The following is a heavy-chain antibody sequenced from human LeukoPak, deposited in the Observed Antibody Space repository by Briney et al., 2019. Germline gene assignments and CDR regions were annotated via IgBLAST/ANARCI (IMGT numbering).Heavy chain of an antibody. CDR1: GFTFSSYV. CDR2: ISGSGGST. CDR3: AKPAYYDSNGYYSPFDY. J-gene: IGHJ4*02. Sequence: GGSLRLSCAASGFTFSSYVMSWVRQAPGKGLEWASAISGSGGSTYYADFVKGRFTISRDNSKNTVYLQMNSLRAEDTAVYYCAKPAYYDSNGYYSPFDYWGQGTLVTVSS. V-gene: IGHV3-23*01. D-gene: IGHD3-22*01.